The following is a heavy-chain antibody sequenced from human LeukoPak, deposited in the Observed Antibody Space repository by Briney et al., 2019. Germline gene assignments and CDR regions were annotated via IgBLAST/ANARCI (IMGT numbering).Heavy chain of an antibody. CDR3: AKKPLTADGNDLFDP. CDR2: ISGTGRTT. J-gene: IGHJ5*02. V-gene: IGHV3-23*01. D-gene: IGHD6-13*01. CDR1: GFTFSSYA. Sequence: GGSLRLSCVTSGFTFSSYAMNWVRQAPGKGLEWVSIISGTGRTTYYADSVKGRFTISRDNSKKTLYLQMNSLRVDDTAVYYCAKKPLTADGNDLFDPWGQGTLVTVSS.